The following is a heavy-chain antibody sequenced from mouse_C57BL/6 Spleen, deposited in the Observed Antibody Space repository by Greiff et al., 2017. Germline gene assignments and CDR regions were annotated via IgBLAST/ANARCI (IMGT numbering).Heavy chain of an antibody. CDR1: GYTFTSYD. D-gene: IGHD2-4*01. V-gene: IGHV1-85*01. J-gene: IGHJ2*01. Sequence: LVESGPELVKPGASVKLSCKASGYTFTSYDINWVKQRPGQGLEWIGWIYPRDGSTKYNEKFKGKATLTVDTSSSTAYMELHSLTSEDSAVYFCAYDSFDYWGQGTTLTVSS. CDR2: IYPRDGST. CDR3: AYDSFDY.